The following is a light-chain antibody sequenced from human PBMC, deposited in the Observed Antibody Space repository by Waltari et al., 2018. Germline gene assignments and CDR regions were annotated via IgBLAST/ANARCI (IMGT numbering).Light chain of an antibody. CDR2: RRD. J-gene: IGLJ2*01. Sequence: QSVLTQAASVSGAPGQRIVVSCSGSSSNPGRHYAFWYRHLPGLAPTLLVHRRDQRPSGVPDRFSASKSGTSASLAITGLRSEDEADYFCAAWDDSLSGLVFGGGTKLTVL. CDR3: AAWDDSLSGLV. V-gene: IGLV1-47*01. CDR1: SSNPGRHY.